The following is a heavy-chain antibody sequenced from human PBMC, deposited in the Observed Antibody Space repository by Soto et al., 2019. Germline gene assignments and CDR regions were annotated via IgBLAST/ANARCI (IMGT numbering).Heavy chain of an antibody. CDR3: ARDLTRNDYVWGSYRSDAFDI. D-gene: IGHD3-16*02. CDR2: IYYSGST. CDR1: GGSISSYY. V-gene: IGHV4-59*01. J-gene: IGHJ3*02. Sequence: SETLSLTCTVSGGSISSYYWSWIRQPPGKGLEWIGYIYYSGSTNYNASLKSRVTISVDTSKNQFSLKLSSVTAADTGVYYCARDLTRNDYVWGSYRSDAFDIWGQGTMVTVSS.